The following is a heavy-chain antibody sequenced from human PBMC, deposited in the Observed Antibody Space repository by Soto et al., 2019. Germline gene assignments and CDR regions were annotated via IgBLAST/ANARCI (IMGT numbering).Heavy chain of an antibody. CDR3: AKDIVKYTYGACDY. D-gene: IGHD5-18*01. Sequence: QVQLVESGGAVVQPGKSLRLSCAASGFTFSRYGMYWVRQAPGKGLEWVAAISYDGSNNYHADSVKGRFTISRDNSKNTLYLQLNSLRTADTAVYYCAKDIVKYTYGACDYWVQGVLVTVSS. V-gene: IGHV3-30*18. CDR2: ISYDGSNN. CDR1: GFTFSRYG. J-gene: IGHJ4*02.